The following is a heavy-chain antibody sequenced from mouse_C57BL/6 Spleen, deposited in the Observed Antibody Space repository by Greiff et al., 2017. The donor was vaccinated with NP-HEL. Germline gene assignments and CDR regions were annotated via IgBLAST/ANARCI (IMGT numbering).Heavy chain of an antibody. V-gene: IGHV1-42*01. J-gene: IGHJ1*03. CDR2: INPSTGGT. CDR3: ARQGQLGRYWYFDV. CDR1: GYSFTGYY. D-gene: IGHD4-1*02. Sequence: VQLQQSGPELVKPGASVKISCKASGYSFTGYYMNWVKQSPEKSLEWIGEINPSTGGTTYNQKFKAKATLTVDKSSSTAYMQLKSLTSEDSAVYYCARQGQLGRYWYFDVWGTGTTVTVSS.